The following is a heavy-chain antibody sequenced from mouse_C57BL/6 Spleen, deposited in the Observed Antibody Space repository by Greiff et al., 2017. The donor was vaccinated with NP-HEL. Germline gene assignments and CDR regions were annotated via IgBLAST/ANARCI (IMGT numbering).Heavy chain of an antibody. CDR2: IYPGDGDT. V-gene: IGHV1-80*01. CDR3: ARGGGSSPAWFAY. Sequence: QVQLQQSGAELVKPGASVKISCKASGYAFTSYWMNWVKQRPGKGLEWIGQIYPGDGDTNYNGKFKGKATLTADKSSSTAYMQLSSLTSEDSAVYDCARGGGSSPAWFAYWGQGTLVTVSA. CDR1: GYAFTSYW. J-gene: IGHJ3*01. D-gene: IGHD1-1*01.